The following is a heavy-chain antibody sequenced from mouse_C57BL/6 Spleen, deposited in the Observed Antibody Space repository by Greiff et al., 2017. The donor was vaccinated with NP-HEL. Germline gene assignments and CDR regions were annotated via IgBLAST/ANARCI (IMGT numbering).Heavy chain of an antibody. CDR3: ARRDYYDYFDY. CDR2: ISSGSSTI. Sequence: EVQLKESGGGLVKPGGSLKLSCAASGFTFSDYGMHWVRQAPEKGLEWVAYISSGSSTIYYADTVKGRFTISRDNAKNTLFLQMTSLRSEDTAMYYCARRDYYDYFDYWGQGTTLTVSS. CDR1: GFTFSDYG. D-gene: IGHD2-4*01. V-gene: IGHV5-17*01. J-gene: IGHJ2*01.